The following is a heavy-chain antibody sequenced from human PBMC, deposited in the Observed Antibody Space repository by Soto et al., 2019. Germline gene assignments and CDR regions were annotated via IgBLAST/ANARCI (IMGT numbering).Heavy chain of an antibody. J-gene: IGHJ4*02. Sequence: ASVKVSCKASGYSFTSLDINWVRQTAGQGLEWMGWMQPSTGRTGYAQKFQGRVTMTRDTSINTAYMELTTLTSDDTAFYYCARGVSAGVDYWGRGTLVTVSS. CDR2: MQPSTGRT. V-gene: IGHV1-8*01. CDR1: GYSFTSLD. CDR3: ARGVSAGVDY. D-gene: IGHD1-26*01.